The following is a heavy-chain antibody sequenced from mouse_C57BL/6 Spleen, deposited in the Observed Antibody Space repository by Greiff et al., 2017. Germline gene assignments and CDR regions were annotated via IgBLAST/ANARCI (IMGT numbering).Heavy chain of an antibody. Sequence: QVQLQQSGAELVRPGSSVKLSCKASGYTFTSYWMDWVKQRPGQGLEWIGNIYPSDSETHYNQKFKDKATLTVDKTSSTAYMQLSSLTSEDSAVYYCARRGSLTWFAYWGQGTLVTVSA. CDR2: IYPSDSET. CDR3: ARRGSLTWFAY. V-gene: IGHV1-61*01. CDR1: GYTFTSYW. J-gene: IGHJ3*01. D-gene: IGHD6-1*01.